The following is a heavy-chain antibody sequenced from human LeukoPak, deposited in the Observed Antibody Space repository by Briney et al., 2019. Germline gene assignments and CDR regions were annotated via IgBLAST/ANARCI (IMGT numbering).Heavy chain of an antibody. D-gene: IGHD5-24*01. CDR1: GGSISSLY. CDR2: IYYSGST. V-gene: IGHV4-59*05. Sequence: KASETLSLTCSVSGGSISSLYWSWIRQPPGKGLEWIGSIYYSGSTYYNPSLKSRVTISVDTSKNQFSLKLSSVTAADTAVYYCARHGGETFSFDYWGQGTLVTVSS. J-gene: IGHJ4*02. CDR3: ARHGGETFSFDY.